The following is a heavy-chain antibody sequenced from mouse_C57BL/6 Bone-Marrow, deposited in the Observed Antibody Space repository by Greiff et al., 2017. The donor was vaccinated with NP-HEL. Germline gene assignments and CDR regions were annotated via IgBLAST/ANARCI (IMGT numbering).Heavy chain of an antibody. Sequence: QVQLQQPGAELVRPGSSVKLSCKASGYTFTSYWMHWVKQRPIQGLEWIGNIDPSDSETHYNQKFKDKATLTVDKSSSTAYMQLSSLTSEDSAVYYGARGGRSNYVGDFDVWGTGTTVTVSS. V-gene: IGHV1-52*01. J-gene: IGHJ1*03. CDR3: ARGGRSNYVGDFDV. D-gene: IGHD2-5*01. CDR2: IDPSDSET. CDR1: GYTFTSYW.